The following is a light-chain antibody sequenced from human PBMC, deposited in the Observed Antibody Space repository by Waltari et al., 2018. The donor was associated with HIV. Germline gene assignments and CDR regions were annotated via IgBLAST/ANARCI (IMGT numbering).Light chain of an antibody. CDR1: SSNLGAGFD. Sequence: QSVLTQPPSVSGAPGQRVSISCTGSSSNLGAGFDAQWYQQLPGAAPRLLIYDNNDRPSGVPGRFPGSRSGTSASLASTGLQADDEADYYCQSFDSGLTAVVFGGGTKLTVL. V-gene: IGLV1-40*01. J-gene: IGLJ2*01. CDR2: DNN. CDR3: QSFDSGLTAVV.